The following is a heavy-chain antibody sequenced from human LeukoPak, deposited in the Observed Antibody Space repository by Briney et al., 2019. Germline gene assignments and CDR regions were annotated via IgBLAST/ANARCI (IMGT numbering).Heavy chain of an antibody. V-gene: IGHV3-43*01. D-gene: IGHD3-22*01. J-gene: IGHJ3*02. Sequence: GGSLRLSCAASGFTFDDYTMHWVRQAPGKGLEWVSLISWDGGSTYYADSVKGRFTISRDNSKNSLYLRMNSLRTEDTALYYCAKDNYYDSSRMAFDIWGQGTMVTVSS. CDR1: GFTFDDYT. CDR3: AKDNYYDSSRMAFDI. CDR2: ISWDGGST.